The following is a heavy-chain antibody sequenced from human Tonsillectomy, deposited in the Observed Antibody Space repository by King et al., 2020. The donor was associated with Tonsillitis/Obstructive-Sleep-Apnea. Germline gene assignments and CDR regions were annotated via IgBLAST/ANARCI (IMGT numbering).Heavy chain of an antibody. CDR2: IKTNNAGGAT. Sequence: VQLVESGGGLVKPGGSLRLSCATSGFTFSDAWMSWVRQAPGKGLEWVGRIKTNNAGGATDYSASVKGRFTISRDDSKSTLYVQMNSLKTEDTAMYYCTIEWGSGTYYVRVFVIWGEGTNASVCS. D-gene: IGHD1-26*01. CDR3: TIEWGSGTYYVRVFVI. V-gene: IGHV3-15*01. J-gene: IGHJ3*02. CDR1: GFTFSDAW.